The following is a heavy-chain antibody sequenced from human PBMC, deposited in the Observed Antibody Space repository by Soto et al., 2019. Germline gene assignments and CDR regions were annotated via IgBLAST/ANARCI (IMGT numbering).Heavy chain of an antibody. J-gene: IGHJ6*03. D-gene: IGHD3-10*01. CDR3: AREPQTMVRGVTMERDYYYYMDV. CDR1: GGSISSGGYY. CDR2: IYYSGST. V-gene: IGHV4-31*03. Sequence: SETLSLTCTVSGGSISSGGYYWSWIRQHPGKGLEWIGYIYYSGSTYYNPSLKSRVTISVDTSKNQFSLRLSSVTAAATAVYYCAREPQTMVRGVTMERDYYYYMDVWGKGTTVTVSS.